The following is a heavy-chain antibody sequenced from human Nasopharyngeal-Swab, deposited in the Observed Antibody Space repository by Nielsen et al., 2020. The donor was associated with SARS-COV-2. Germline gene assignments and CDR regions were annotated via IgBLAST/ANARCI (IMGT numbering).Heavy chain of an antibody. CDR1: GFTFSSYS. CDR2: ISSSGSTI. Sequence: GGSLRLSCAASGFTFSSYSMNWVRQAPGKGLEWVSSISSSGSTIYYADSVKGRFTISRDNAKNSLYLQMNSLRAEDTAVYYCARVPGFGEFYWGQGTLVTVSS. D-gene: IGHD3-10*01. V-gene: IGHV3-48*04. CDR3: ARVPGFGEFY. J-gene: IGHJ4*02.